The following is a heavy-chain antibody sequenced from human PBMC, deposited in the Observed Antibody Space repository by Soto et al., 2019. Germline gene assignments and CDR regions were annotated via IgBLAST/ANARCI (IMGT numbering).Heavy chain of an antibody. CDR2: IYYSGST. Sequence: QTLSLTCTVSGGSISSGDYYWSWIRQPPGKGLEWIGYIYYSGSTYYNPSLKSRVTISVDTSKNQFSLKLSSVTAADTAVYYCARDYQLRFLEEYYYYGMDVWGQGTTVTVSS. CDR3: ARDYQLRFLEEYYYYGMDV. CDR1: GGSISSGDYY. J-gene: IGHJ6*02. V-gene: IGHV4-30-4*01. D-gene: IGHD3-3*01.